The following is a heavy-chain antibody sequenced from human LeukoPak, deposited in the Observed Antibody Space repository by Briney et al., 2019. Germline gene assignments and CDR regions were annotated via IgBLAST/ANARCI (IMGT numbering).Heavy chain of an antibody. CDR2: IYTSGST. D-gene: IGHD6-13*01. CDR3: ARRIAAAIDY. Sequence: PSQTLSLTCTVSGGSISSGSYYWSWIRQPAGKGLEWIGRIYTSGSTNYNPSLKSRVTISVDTSKNQFSLKLSSVTAADTAVYYCARRIAAAIDYWGQGTLVTVSS. J-gene: IGHJ4*02. V-gene: IGHV4-61*02. CDR1: GGSISSGSYY.